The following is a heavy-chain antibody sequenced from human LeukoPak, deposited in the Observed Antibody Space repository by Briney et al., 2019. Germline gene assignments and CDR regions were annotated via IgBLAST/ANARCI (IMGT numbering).Heavy chain of an antibody. CDR1: GLTFSSYS. J-gene: IGHJ4*02. CDR2: ISSSSSYI. CDR3: ARGVNYYDSSGYYYFDY. V-gene: IGHV3-21*01. D-gene: IGHD3-22*01. Sequence: GSLRLSCAASGLTFSSYSMNWVRQAPGKGLEWVSSISSSSSYIYYADSVKGRFTISRDNAKNSLYLQMNSLRAEDTAVYYCARGVNYYDSSGYYYFDYWGQGTLVTVSS.